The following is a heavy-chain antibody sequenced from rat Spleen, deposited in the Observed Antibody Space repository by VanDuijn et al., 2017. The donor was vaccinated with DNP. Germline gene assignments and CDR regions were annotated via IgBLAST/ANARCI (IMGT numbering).Heavy chain of an antibody. D-gene: IGHD1-7*01. Sequence: EVQLQESGSGLVKPSQSLSLTCSVTGSSITSNYWGWIRKFPGNKLEWMGYIDNADNTYYNPSLKSRISITRDTSKNHFFLHLNSVTTEDTATYYCARWTRYFDYWGQGVMVTVSS. CDR2: IDNADNT. V-gene: IGHV3-1*01. CDR1: GSSITSNY. J-gene: IGHJ2*01. CDR3: ARWTRYFDY.